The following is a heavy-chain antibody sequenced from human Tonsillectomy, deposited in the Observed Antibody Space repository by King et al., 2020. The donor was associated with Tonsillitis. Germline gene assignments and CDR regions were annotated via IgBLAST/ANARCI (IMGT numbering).Heavy chain of an antibody. D-gene: IGHD4-17*01. CDR2: ISHGRGETYY. CDR3: VVHEAVSPGGVDY. V-gene: IGHV3-33*01. CDR1: RFTFSRYY. J-gene: IGHJ4*02. Sequence: VQLVESGGGVVQPGRSLRLSCEASRFTFSRYYLHWVRQAPDKGLQWVATISHGRGETYYDYAEPVEGRFTISRDNSKSTLYLEMNSLRVEDTAVYYCVVHEAVSPGGVDYWGQGILVTVSS.